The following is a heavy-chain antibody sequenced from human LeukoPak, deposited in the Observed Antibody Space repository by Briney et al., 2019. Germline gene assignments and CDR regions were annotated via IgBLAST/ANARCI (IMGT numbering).Heavy chain of an antibody. J-gene: IGHJ6*04. D-gene: IGHD2-2*01. Sequence: PSETLSLTCAVYGGSFSGYYWSWIRQPPGKGLEWIGEINHSGSTNYNPSLKSRVTISVDTSKNQFSLKLSSVTAADTAMYYCARGPRYCSSTSCFRSFFYYYYGMDVWGKGTTVTVSS. CDR1: GGSFSGYY. CDR3: ARGPRYCSSTSCFRSFFYYYYGMDV. CDR2: INHSGST. V-gene: IGHV4-34*01.